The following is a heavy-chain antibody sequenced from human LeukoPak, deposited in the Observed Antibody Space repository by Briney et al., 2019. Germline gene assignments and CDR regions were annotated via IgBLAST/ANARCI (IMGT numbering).Heavy chain of an antibody. Sequence: SETLSLTCTVSGGSISSYYWSWIRQPPGKGLEWIGYIYYSGSTNYNPSLESRVTISVDTSKNQFSLKLSSVTAADTAVYYCARKSNNWFDPWGQGTLVTVSS. CDR2: IYYSGST. CDR3: ARKSNNWFDP. CDR1: GGSISSYY. V-gene: IGHV4-59*01. J-gene: IGHJ5*02.